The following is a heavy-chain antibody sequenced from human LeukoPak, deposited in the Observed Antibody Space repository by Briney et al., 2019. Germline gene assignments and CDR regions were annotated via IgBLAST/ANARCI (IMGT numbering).Heavy chain of an antibody. J-gene: IGHJ4*02. Sequence: SETLSLTCTVSGGSISSSSYYWGWIRQPPGKGLEWIGRIYYSGSTYYNPSLKSRVTISVDTSKNQFSLKLSSTTAADTAVYYCARGYCTNAVCSLGPTQAWGQGTLVTVSS. CDR1: GGSISSSSYY. CDR3: ARGYCTNAVCSLGPTQA. D-gene: IGHD2-8*01. CDR2: IYYSGST. V-gene: IGHV4-39*07.